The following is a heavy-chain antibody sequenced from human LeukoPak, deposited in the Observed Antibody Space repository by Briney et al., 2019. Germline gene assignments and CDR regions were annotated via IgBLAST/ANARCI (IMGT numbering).Heavy chain of an antibody. CDR3: ARSLRVRGVPDYMDV. V-gene: IGHV3-20*04. Sequence: GGSLRLSCEASGFTFDDYGMSWVRQAPGKGLEWVSGINWNGGSIGYADSVKGRFTISRDNAKNSLYLQMNSLRADDTAVYYCARSLRVRGVPDYMDVWGKGTTVTISS. J-gene: IGHJ6*03. CDR2: INWNGGSI. CDR1: GFTFDDYG. D-gene: IGHD3-10*01.